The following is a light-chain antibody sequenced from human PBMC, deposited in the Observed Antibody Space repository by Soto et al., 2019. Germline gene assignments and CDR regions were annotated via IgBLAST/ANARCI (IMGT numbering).Light chain of an antibody. CDR1: TSNIGAGYD. CDR2: ANT. CDR3: QSYDIKLSSPV. V-gene: IGLV1-40*01. Sequence: QSVLTQPPSVSGAPGQRVTISCAGNTSNIGAGYDVHWYQQFPGTAPRLVIHANTNRPSGVPDRFSGSKSGTSASLAITVLQADDEADYHCQSYDIKLSSPVFGGGTQLTVL. J-gene: IGLJ2*01.